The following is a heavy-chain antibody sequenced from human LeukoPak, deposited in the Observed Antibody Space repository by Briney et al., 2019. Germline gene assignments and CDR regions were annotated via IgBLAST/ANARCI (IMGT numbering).Heavy chain of an antibody. CDR1: GGSISSYY. V-gene: IGHV4-59*01. Sequence: PSETLSLTCTVSGGSISSYYWNWIREPPGKGLQWIGYIYYSGTTNYNPSLKTRVTITVDTSKNQLSLKLSSVTAADTAVYYCARESTAGWFDPWGQGTLVTVSS. J-gene: IGHJ5*02. CDR2: IYYSGTT. CDR3: ARESTAGWFDP.